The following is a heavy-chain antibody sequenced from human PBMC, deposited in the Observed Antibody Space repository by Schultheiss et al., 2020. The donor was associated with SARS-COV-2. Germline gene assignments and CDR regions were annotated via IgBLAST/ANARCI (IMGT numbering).Heavy chain of an antibody. CDR2: ISGSGGST. Sequence: GESLKISCAASGFTFSSYAMSWVRQAPGKGLEWVSAISGSGGSTYYADSVKGRFTISRDNSKNTLYLQMNSLRAEDTAVYYCARLDDYDILTGFRYYYYGMDVWGQGTTVTVSS. V-gene: IGHV3-23*01. CDR3: ARLDDYDILTGFRYYYYGMDV. J-gene: IGHJ6*02. CDR1: GFTFSSYA. D-gene: IGHD3-9*01.